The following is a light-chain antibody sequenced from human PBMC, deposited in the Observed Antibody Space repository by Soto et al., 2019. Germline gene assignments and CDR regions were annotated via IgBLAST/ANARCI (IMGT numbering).Light chain of an antibody. CDR3: QQYENLPT. Sequence: DIRMTLSPSSLSASVGDRVTITCQASQNINNYLNWYQQKPGRAPKLLIYDASNLEAGVPSRLRGSGSGTDFTFTISRLQPEDIATYYCQQYENLPTFGQGTRLEIK. V-gene: IGKV1-33*01. J-gene: IGKJ5*01. CDR1: QNINNY. CDR2: DAS.